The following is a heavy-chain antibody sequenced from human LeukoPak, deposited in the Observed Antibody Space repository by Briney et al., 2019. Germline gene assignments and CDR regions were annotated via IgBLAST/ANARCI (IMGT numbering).Heavy chain of an antibody. V-gene: IGHV4-59*08. D-gene: IGHD1/OR15-1a*01. CDR3: ARRSPYYGTIDY. CDR2: IYYSGST. Sequence: SETLSLTCTVSGGSISSYYWSWIRQPPGKGLEWIGYIYYSGSTNYNPSLKSRVTISVDTSKNQFSLKLSSVTAADTAVYYCARRSPYYGTIDYWGQGTLVTVSS. J-gene: IGHJ4*02. CDR1: GGSISSYY.